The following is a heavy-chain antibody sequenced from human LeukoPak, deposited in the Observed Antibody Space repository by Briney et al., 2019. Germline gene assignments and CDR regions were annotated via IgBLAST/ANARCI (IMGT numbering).Heavy chain of an antibody. CDR3: ARKLVLDY. J-gene: IGHJ4*02. CDR2: INPDNGYT. V-gene: IGHV1-18*04. Sequence: ASVKVSCKASGDTFTSYYMHWVRQAPGQGLEWMGWINPDNGYTNSSQKFQGRVTMTTDTATRTAYMELRSLRSDDTALYYCARKLVLDYWGQGTLVTVSS. D-gene: IGHD3-10*01. CDR1: GDTFTSYY.